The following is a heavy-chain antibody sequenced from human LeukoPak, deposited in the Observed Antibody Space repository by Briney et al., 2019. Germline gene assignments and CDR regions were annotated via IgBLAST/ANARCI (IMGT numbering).Heavy chain of an antibody. D-gene: IGHD7-27*01. V-gene: IGHV3-33*03. CDR2: TWSDGNNK. Sequence: PGGSLRLSCAASGFTFSSCVMHWVRQAPGKGLEWVAATWSDGNNKYYADSVKGRFTISRDNAEDSLYLQMNSLRAEDTAVYYCAKKTESTGEAFDYWGQGTQVTVSS. CDR3: AKKTESTGEAFDY. J-gene: IGHJ4*02. CDR1: GFTFSSCV.